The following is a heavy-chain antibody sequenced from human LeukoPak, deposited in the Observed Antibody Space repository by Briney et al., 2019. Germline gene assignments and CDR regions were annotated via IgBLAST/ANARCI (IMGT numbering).Heavy chain of an antibody. V-gene: IGHV5-51*01. J-gene: IGHJ4*02. D-gene: IGHD3-3*01. CDR1: GYSFTTYW. CDR2: IYPGDSET. Sequence: GESLQISCQGSGYSFTTYWIGWVRPMPGKGLEWMGIIYPGDSETRYSPSFQGQVTISADKSISTAYLQWSSLKASDTAMYYCARRFGVAPFDYWGQGTLVTVSS. CDR3: ARRFGVAPFDY.